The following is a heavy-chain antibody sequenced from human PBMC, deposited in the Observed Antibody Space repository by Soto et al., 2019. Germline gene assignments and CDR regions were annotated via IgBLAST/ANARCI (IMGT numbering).Heavy chain of an antibody. V-gene: IGHV4-59*01. J-gene: IGHJ3*02. CDR3: ARDKPGDFWSGYNAFDI. D-gene: IGHD3-3*01. CDR2: IYYSGST. CDR1: GGSISSYY. Sequence: PSETLSLTCTVSGGSISSYYWSWIRQPPGKGLEWIGYIYYSGSTNYNPSLKSRVTISVDTSKNQFSLKLSSVTAADTAVYYCARDKPGDFWSGYNAFDIWGQGTMVTVSS.